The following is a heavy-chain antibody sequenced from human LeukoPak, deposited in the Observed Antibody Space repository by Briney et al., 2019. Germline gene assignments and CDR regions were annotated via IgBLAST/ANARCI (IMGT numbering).Heavy chain of an antibody. V-gene: IGHV1-18*01. D-gene: IGHD3-3*01. CDR3: ARDIDPLESSTIFGVVTTSMGY. Sequence: ASVKVSCKASGYTFTSYGISWVRQAPGQGLEWMGWISAYNGNTNYAQKLQGRVTMTTDTSTSTAYMELRSLRSDDTAVYYCARDIDPLESSTIFGVVTTSMGYWGQGTLVTVSS. J-gene: IGHJ4*02. CDR1: GYTFTSYG. CDR2: ISAYNGNT.